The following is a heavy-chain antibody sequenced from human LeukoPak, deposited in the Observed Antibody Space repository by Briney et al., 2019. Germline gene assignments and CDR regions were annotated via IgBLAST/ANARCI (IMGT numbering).Heavy chain of an antibody. D-gene: IGHD4-11*01. CDR1: GASISTGGYY. Sequence: SQTLSLTCTVSGASISTGGYYWSWIRQPPGKGLEWIGYMYDSGSTHSNPSLKSRVTISVDRSKNQFSLKLSSVTAADTAVYYCARSMTIVPRFDPWGQGTLVIVSS. V-gene: IGHV4-30-2*01. CDR3: ARSMTIVPRFDP. CDR2: MYDSGST. J-gene: IGHJ5*02.